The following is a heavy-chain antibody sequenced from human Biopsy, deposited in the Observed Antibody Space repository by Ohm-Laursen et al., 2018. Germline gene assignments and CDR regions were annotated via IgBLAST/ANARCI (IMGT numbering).Heavy chain of an antibody. CDR1: GVSITAYY. Sequence: SETLSLTWTVSGVSITAYYWSWIRQPPGKGLECIGNIHHSGSTNYNPSLKSRLTISVDTSKTQFSLRLSSVTAADTAVYYCARMDCSGGSCHYYSYGMDVWGQGTTVTVSS. V-gene: IGHV4-4*09. CDR3: ARMDCSGGSCHYYSYGMDV. J-gene: IGHJ6*02. D-gene: IGHD2-15*01. CDR2: IHHSGST.